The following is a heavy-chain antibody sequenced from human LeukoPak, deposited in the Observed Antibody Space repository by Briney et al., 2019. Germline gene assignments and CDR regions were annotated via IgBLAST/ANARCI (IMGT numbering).Heavy chain of an antibody. V-gene: IGHV1-8*03. Sequence: GASVKVSCKASGYTFTSYDINWVRQATGQGLEWMGWMNPNSGNTGYAQKFQGRVTITRNTSISTAYMELSSLRSEDTAVYYCARAGGVTSIAARRGYNWFDPWGQGTLVTVSS. CDR1: GYTFTSYD. CDR3: ARAGGVTSIAARRGYNWFDP. CDR2: MNPNSGNT. J-gene: IGHJ5*02. D-gene: IGHD6-6*01.